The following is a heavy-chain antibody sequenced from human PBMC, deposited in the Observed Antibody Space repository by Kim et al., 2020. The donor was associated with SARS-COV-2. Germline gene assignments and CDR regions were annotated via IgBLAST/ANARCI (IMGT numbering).Heavy chain of an antibody. Sequence: ASVKVSCKASGYTFTSYAMHWVRQAPGQRLEWMGWINAGNGNTKYSQKFQGRVTITRDTSASTAYMELSSLRSEDTAVYYCARGARGYIAAAGTWGWFDPWGQGTLVTVSS. CDR1: GYTFTSYA. V-gene: IGHV1-3*01. D-gene: IGHD6-13*01. CDR3: ARGARGYIAAAGTWGWFDP. CDR2: INAGNGNT. J-gene: IGHJ5*02.